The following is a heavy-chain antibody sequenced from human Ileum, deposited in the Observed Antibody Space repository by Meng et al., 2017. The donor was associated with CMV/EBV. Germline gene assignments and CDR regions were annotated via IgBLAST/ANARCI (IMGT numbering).Heavy chain of an antibody. D-gene: IGHD3-9*01. Sequence: ASGFSFSTYDMTWVRQAPGKGLEWVSSISADSTFVYYADSVKGRFTISRDNAKKSLYLQMNSLRAEDTAVYYCARETDDILTGYFDWGQGTLVTVSS. V-gene: IGHV3-21*01. J-gene: IGHJ4*02. CDR1: GFSFSTYD. CDR3: ARETDDILTGYFD. CDR2: ISADSTFV.